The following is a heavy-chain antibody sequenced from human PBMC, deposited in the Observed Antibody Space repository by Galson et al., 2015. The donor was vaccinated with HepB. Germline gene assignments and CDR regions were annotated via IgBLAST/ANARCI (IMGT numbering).Heavy chain of an antibody. D-gene: IGHD6-19*01. CDR3: ARSPPVMLAANWFDS. CDR2: IHHSGSV. Sequence: TCTVSGDSIGTYYWNWLRLSPGKGLEWIAYIHHSGSVNYSPPLKRRTTISLDTSKNQVSLRMTSATAADTAVYFCARSPPVMLAANWFDSWGQGTLVIVSS. V-gene: IGHV4-59*01. CDR1: GDSIGTYY. J-gene: IGHJ5*01.